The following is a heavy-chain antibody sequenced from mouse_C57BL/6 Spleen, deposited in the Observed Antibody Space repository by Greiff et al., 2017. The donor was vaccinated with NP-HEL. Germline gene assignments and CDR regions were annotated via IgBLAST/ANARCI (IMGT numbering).Heavy chain of an antibody. CDR3: AKGAEDYGEGAWFAY. CDR1: GYTFTSYW. CDR2: INPSNGGT. Sequence: QVQLQQSGTELVKPGASVKLSCKASGYTFTSYWMHWVKQRPGQGLEWIGNINPSNGGTNYNEKFTSKATLTVDKSSSTAYMQLSSLTSEDSAVYYCAKGAEDYGEGAWFAYWGQGTLVTVSA. D-gene: IGHD2-4*01. V-gene: IGHV1-53*01. J-gene: IGHJ3*01.